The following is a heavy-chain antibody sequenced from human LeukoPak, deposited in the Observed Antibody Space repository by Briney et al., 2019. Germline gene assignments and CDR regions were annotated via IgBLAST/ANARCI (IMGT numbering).Heavy chain of an antibody. J-gene: IGHJ4*02. CDR1: GYSISSGYY. CDR2: IYYSGST. Sequence: SETLSLTCTVSGYSISSGYYWAWVRQPPGKGLEWIGSIYYSGSTYYNPSLKSRVTISLDTSKNQFSLRLRSVTAADTAVYYCASTQGNDYGDYSVDYWGQGTLVTVSS. CDR3: ASTQGNDYGDYSVDY. D-gene: IGHD4-17*01. V-gene: IGHV4-38-2*02.